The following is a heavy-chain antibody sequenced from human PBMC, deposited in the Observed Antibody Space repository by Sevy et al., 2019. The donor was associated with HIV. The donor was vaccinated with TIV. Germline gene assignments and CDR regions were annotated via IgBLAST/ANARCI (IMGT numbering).Heavy chain of an antibody. CDR3: ARDNLLPIMVSMVRGALSYYFDY. CDR2: IWYDGINR. CDR1: GFTFSSYG. V-gene: IGHV3-33*01. D-gene: IGHD3-10*01. J-gene: IGHJ4*02. Sequence: GGSLRLSCAASGFTFSSYGMHWVRQAPGKGLEWVVVIWYDGINRYYADSVKGRFTISRDNSKNTLYLQMNSLRAEDTAVYYCARDNLLPIMVSMVRGALSYYFDYSGQGTLVTVSS.